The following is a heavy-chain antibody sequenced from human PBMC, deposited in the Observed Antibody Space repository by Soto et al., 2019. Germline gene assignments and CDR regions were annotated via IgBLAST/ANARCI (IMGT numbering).Heavy chain of an antibody. CDR2: ISADNGNT. D-gene: IGHD3-9*01. Sequence: ASVKVSCKASGYTFTSSGISCVRQAPGQGLEWMGWISADNGNTNYAQKLPGRVTMTTDTSTSTAYMELRSLRSDDTAVYYCARIGRYYHILSGYYLPRHVWGQGTTVAVSS. CDR3: ARIGRYYHILSGYYLPRHV. J-gene: IGHJ6*02. CDR1: GYTFTSSG. V-gene: IGHV1-18*04.